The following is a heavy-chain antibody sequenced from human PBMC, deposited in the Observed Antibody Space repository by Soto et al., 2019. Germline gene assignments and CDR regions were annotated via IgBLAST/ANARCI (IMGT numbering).Heavy chain of an antibody. CDR1: GGSISSGGYY. D-gene: IGHD2-15*01. Sequence: QVQLQESGPGLVKPSQTLSLTCTVSGGSISSGGYYWSWIRQHPGKGLEWIGYIYYSGSTYYNPSLKRRVTISVDTSKNQFSLKLSSVTAADTALYYCARGWSRPLYGMDVWGQGTTVTVSS. CDR2: IYYSGST. V-gene: IGHV4-31*03. J-gene: IGHJ6*02. CDR3: ARGWSRPLYGMDV.